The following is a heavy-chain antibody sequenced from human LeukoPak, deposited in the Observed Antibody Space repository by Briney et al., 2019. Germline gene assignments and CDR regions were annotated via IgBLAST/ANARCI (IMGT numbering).Heavy chain of an antibody. V-gene: IGHV1-8*01. J-gene: IGHJ4*01. D-gene: IGHD6-19*01. CDR1: GYIFTSYD. CDR3: ARKLSGYSSGWYPDY. CDR2: FYPKNGKT. Sequence: ASVKVSCKASGYIFTSYDINWVRQAPGQGLEWVGWFYPKNGKTGYAEKFQGRVTLTTDMSTNTAYMEMDNLTSDDTAVYFCARKLSGYSSGWYPDYWGHGSLVIVSS.